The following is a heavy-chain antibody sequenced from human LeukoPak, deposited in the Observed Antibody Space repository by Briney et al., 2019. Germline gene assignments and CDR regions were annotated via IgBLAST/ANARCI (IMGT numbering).Heavy chain of an antibody. J-gene: IGHJ6*02. V-gene: IGHV3-23*01. CDR2: LSGSGGST. CDR1: GFTFSSYA. Sequence: PGGSLRLSCAASGFTFSSYAMSWVRQAPGQGLEWVSALSGSGGSTYYADSVRGRFTISRDNSKNTLYLQMNSLRAEDTAVYYCAKPGYSSGWYGLDVWGQGTTVTVSS. CDR3: AKPGYSSGWYGLDV. D-gene: IGHD6-19*01.